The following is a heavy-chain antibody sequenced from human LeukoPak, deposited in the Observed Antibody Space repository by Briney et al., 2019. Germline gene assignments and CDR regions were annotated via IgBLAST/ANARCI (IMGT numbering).Heavy chain of an antibody. J-gene: IGHJ4*02. Sequence: GGSLRLSCAASGFTFSGYVMHWVRQAPGKGLEWVAVISVDGNNKYYGDSVKGRFTISRDNSKNTLYLQINSLRPEDTAVYYCAKDQSHWGQGTLVIVSS. V-gene: IGHV3-30*18. CDR3: AKDQSH. CDR2: ISVDGNNK. CDR1: GFTFSGYV.